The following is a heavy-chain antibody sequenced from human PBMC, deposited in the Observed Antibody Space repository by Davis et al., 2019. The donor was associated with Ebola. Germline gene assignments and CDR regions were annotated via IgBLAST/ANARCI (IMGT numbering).Heavy chain of an antibody. CDR2: FGTGGDT. CDR3: VKDSSNIWFDI. D-gene: IGHD2/OR15-2a*01. V-gene: IGHV3-23*01. CDR1: GFIFRNYV. Sequence: GESLKISCETSGFIFRNYVMSWVRQAPGKGLEWVSTFGTGGDTYYADSVKGRFAISGDNSRGTLYLQMNSLRVEDSAIYYCVKDSSNIWFDIWGQGTLVTVSS. J-gene: IGHJ3*02.